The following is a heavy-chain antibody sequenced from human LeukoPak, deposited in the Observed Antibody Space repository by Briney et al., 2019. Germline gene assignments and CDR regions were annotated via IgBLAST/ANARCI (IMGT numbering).Heavy chain of an antibody. V-gene: IGHV4-31*03. CDR2: IYYSGST. D-gene: IGHD4-23*01. J-gene: IGHJ3*02. Sequence: SQSLSLTCTVSGGSISSGGYYWSWIRQHPGKGLEWIGYIYYSGSTYYNPSLKSRVTISVDTSKSQFSLKLSSVTAADTAVYYCARIGGDDAFDIWGQGTMVTVSS. CDR3: ARIGGDDAFDI. CDR1: GGSISSGGYY.